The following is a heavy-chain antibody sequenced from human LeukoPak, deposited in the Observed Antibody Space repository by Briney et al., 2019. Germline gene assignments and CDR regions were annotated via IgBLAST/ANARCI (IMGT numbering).Heavy chain of an antibody. D-gene: IGHD3-22*01. V-gene: IGHV3-23*01. CDR1: GFTFSSYA. CDR3: ARGDYDDISGYYNDAFDV. J-gene: IGHJ3*01. Sequence: GGSLRLSCAASGFTFSSYAMSWVRQAPGKGLEWVSAISGSGGSTYYADSVKGRFTVSRDNAKNSLFLQMSSLRVEDTAVYYCARGDYDDISGYYNDAFDVWGQGTMVTVSS. CDR2: ISGSGGST.